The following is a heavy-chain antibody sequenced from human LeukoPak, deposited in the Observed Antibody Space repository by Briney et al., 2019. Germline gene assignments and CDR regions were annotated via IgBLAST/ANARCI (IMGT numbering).Heavy chain of an antibody. CDR3: ARLPAGYCSSTSCEDY. V-gene: IGHV1-69*13. J-gene: IGHJ4*02. D-gene: IGHD2-2*03. CDR1: GGTFSSYA. CDR2: IIPIFGTA. Sequence: ASVKVSCKASGGTFSSYAISWVRQAPGQGLEWMGGIIPIFGTANYAQKFQGRVTIAADESTSTAYMELSSLRSEDTAVYYCARLPAGYCSSTSCEDYWGQGTLVTVSS.